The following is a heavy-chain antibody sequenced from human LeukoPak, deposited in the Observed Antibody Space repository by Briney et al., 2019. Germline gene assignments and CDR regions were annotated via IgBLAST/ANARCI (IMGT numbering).Heavy chain of an antibody. J-gene: IGHJ4*02. V-gene: IGHV4-4*02. CDR2: VFHSGST. D-gene: IGHD3/OR15-3a*01. Sequence: SGTLSLTCAVPGGSISSNNWWSWVRQPPGKGLEWIGEVFHSGSTNYNPSLKSRVTISVDKSKNQFSLKLTSVTAADTAVYYCARDQGTGFDYWGQGTLVTVSS. CDR3: ARDQGTGFDY. CDR1: GGSISSNNW.